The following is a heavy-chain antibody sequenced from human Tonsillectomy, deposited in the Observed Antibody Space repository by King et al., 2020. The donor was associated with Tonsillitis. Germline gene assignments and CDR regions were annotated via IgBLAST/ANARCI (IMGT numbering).Heavy chain of an antibody. CDR2: ISYDGSNK. CDR1: GFTFSSYA. CDR3: ARGGDIVVDYYMDV. V-gene: IGHV3-30-3*01. J-gene: IGHJ6*03. D-gene: IGHD2-2*01. Sequence: VQLVESGGGVVQPGRSLRLSCAASGFTFSSYAMHWVRQAPGKGLEWVAVISYDGSNKYYADSVKGRFTISRDNSKNTLYLQMNSLRAEDTAVYYCARGGDIVVDYYMDVWGKGTTVTVSS.